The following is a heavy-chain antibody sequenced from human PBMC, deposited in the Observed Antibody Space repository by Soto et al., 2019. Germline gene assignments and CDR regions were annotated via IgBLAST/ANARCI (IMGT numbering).Heavy chain of an antibody. D-gene: IGHD3-10*01. CDR2: IYYSGST. CDR3: ARDTPYYYGSGSIGWYYYMDV. J-gene: IGHJ6*03. Sequence: SETLSLTCTVSGGSISSYCWSWIRQPPGKGLEWIGYIYYSGSTNYNPSLKSRVTISVDTSKNQFSLKLSSVTAADTAVYYCARDTPYYYGSGSIGWYYYMDVWGKGTTVTVSS. CDR1: GGSISSYC. V-gene: IGHV4-59*01.